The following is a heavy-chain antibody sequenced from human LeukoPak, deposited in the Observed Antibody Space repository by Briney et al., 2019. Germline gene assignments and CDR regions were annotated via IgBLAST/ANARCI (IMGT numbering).Heavy chain of an antibody. CDR2: INWNGGST. Sequence: CXASGFTFDDYGMSWVRQAPGKGLEWVSGINWNGGSTGYADSVKGRFTISRDNAKNSLYVQMNSLRAEETALYYXXXXXXXXXXXXYYYYYMDVWGKGTTVTVSS. CDR1: GFTFDDYG. CDR3: XXXXXXXXXXXYYYYYMDV. V-gene: IGHV3-20*04. J-gene: IGHJ6*03.